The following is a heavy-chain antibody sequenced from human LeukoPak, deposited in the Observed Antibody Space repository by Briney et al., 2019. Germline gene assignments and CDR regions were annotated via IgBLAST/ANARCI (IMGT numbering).Heavy chain of an antibody. D-gene: IGHD3-10*01. CDR3: ARGGYYGSGRQYFDY. J-gene: IGHJ4*02. Sequence: PGGSLRLSCAASGFTFSSYGMHWVRQAPGKGLEWVSAIIGSGGSTYYADSVKGRFTVSRDNSKNTLYLQMNSLRAEDTAVYYCARGGYYGSGRQYFDYWGQGTLVTVSS. CDR2: IIGSGGST. CDR1: GFTFSSYG. V-gene: IGHV3-23*01.